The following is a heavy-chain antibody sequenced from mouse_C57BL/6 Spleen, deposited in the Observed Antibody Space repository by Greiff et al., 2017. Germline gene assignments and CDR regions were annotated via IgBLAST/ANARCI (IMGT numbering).Heavy chain of an antibody. Sequence: EVQLVESGGDLVKPGGSLKLSCAASGFTFSSYGMSWVRQTPDKRLEWVATISSGGSYTYYPDSVKGRFTISRDNAKNTLYLQMSSLKSEDTAMYYCARRAVDAMDYWGQGTSVTVSS. D-gene: IGHD1-1*01. V-gene: IGHV5-6*01. CDR2: ISSGGSYT. CDR1: GFTFSSYG. CDR3: ARRAVDAMDY. J-gene: IGHJ4*01.